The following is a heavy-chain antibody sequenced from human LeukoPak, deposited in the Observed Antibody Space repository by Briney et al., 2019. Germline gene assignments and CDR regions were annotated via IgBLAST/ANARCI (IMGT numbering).Heavy chain of an antibody. CDR1: GGPIRWYF. J-gene: IGHJ3*02. CDR2: IYYSGST. CDR3: ARSGTTVTADRAFDI. V-gene: IGHV4-59*08. D-gene: IGHD4-17*01. Sequence: SETLSLTWTGSGGPIRWYFRGLIRQPPGEGLGWVGYIYYSGSTNYNPSLKSRVTISVDTSKNQFSLKLSSVTAADTAVYYCARSGTTVTADRAFDIWGQGTMVTVSS.